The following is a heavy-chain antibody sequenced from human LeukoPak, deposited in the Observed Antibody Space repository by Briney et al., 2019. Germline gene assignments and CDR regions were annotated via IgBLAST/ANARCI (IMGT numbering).Heavy chain of an antibody. CDR3: ARRDGDYYYYGMDV. D-gene: IGHD4-17*01. CDR2: ISSSGSTI. Sequence: GGSLRLSCAAFGFTFSDYYMSWIRQAPGKGLEWVSYISSSGSTIYYADSVKGRFTISRDNAKNSLYLQMNSLRAEDTAVYYCARRDGDYYYYGMDVWGQGTTVTVSS. J-gene: IGHJ6*02. CDR1: GFTFSDYY. V-gene: IGHV3-11*01.